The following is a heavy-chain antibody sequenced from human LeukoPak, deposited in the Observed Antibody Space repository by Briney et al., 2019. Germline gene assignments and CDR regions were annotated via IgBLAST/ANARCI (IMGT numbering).Heavy chain of an antibody. Sequence: GASVKASCKASGYTFTSYGISWVRQAPGQGLEWMGWISAYNGNTNYAQKFQGRVTMTRDTSISTAYMELSRLRSDDTAVYYCARGGRQQLAEDAFDIWGQGTMVTVSS. CDR1: GYTFTSYG. CDR2: ISAYNGNT. V-gene: IGHV1-18*01. J-gene: IGHJ3*02. D-gene: IGHD6-13*01. CDR3: ARGGRQQLAEDAFDI.